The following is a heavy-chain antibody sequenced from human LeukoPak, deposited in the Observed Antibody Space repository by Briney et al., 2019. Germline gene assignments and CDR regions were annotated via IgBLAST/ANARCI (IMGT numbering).Heavy chain of an antibody. J-gene: IGHJ4*02. CDR2: IYHSGST. CDR1: GGSISSSNW. Sequence: SETLSLTCAVSGGSISSSNWWSWVRQPPGKGLEWIGEIYHSGSTNYNPSLKSRVTISVDKSKNQFSLKLSSVTAADTAVYYCARDPITIFGVIDYWGQGTLVTVSS. V-gene: IGHV4-4*02. D-gene: IGHD3-3*01. CDR3: ARDPITIFGVIDY.